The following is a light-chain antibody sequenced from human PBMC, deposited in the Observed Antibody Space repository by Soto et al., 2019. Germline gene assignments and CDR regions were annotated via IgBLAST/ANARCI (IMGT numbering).Light chain of an antibody. CDR3: QQYGSSPPVT. CDR2: SAS. J-gene: IGKJ5*01. V-gene: IGKV3-20*01. CDR1: QSVSSSY. Sequence: EIVLTQSPGTLSLSPGERPTLSCRASQSVSSSYLAWYQQKPGQAPRLLIYSASGRATGIPDRFSGSGSGTDFTLTISRLEPEDFAVYYCQQYGSSPPVTFGQGTRLEIK.